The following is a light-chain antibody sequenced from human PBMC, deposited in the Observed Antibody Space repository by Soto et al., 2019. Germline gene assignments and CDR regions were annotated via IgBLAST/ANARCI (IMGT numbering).Light chain of an antibody. V-gene: IGLV2-14*01. CDR1: SSDVGDYNY. J-gene: IGLJ2*01. CDR3: SSYTSSSTLVV. Sequence: QSVLTQPASVSGSPGQSITISCTGTSSDVGDYNYVSWYQQHPGKAPKLMISDVSNRPSGVSYRFSGSKSGNTASLTISGLQAEDEADYYCSSYTSSSTLVVFGGGTKVT. CDR2: DVS.